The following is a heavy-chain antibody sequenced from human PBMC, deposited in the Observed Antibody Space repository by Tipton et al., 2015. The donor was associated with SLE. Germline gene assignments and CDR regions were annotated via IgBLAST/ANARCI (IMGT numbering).Heavy chain of an antibody. J-gene: IGHJ3*02. CDR2: FYSSGSK. Sequence: PGLVKPSETLSLTCTVSGDSIRSSDDYWGWIRQPPGKGLEWLGNFYSSGSKYYNPSLKSRVTISADTSKNQFSLNLTSVTAADTAVYFCARLACSRSDCYYHDAFDIWGQGTVVTVSS. V-gene: IGHV4-39*01. CDR3: ARLACSRSDCYYHDAFDI. D-gene: IGHD2-15*01. CDR1: GDSIRSSDDY.